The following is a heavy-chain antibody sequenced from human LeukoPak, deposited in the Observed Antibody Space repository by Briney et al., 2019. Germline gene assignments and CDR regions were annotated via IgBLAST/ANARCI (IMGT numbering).Heavy chain of an antibody. V-gene: IGHV4-59*08. Sequence: PSETLSLTCTVSGGSISSYYWSWIRQPPGKGLEWIGYIYYSGTAKYNPSLKSRVTISVDTSKNQFSLKLSSVTAADTAVYYCARHGGSHFLYWGQGILVAVSS. CDR1: GGSISSYY. CDR3: ARHGGSHFLY. J-gene: IGHJ4*02. CDR2: IYYSGTA. D-gene: IGHD1-26*01.